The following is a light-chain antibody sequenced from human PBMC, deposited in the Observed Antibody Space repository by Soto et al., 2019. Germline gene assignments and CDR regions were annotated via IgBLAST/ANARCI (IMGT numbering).Light chain of an antibody. V-gene: IGLV1-47*01. Sequence: QSVLTQPPSASGTPGQGVTISCSGSTSNIGSNYVYWYQQLPGTASILLIYRNNQRPSGVPDRFSGVKSGTSASLAISGLRSDDEADYFCATWDDSLNGFYVFGAGTKVTVL. J-gene: IGLJ1*01. CDR2: RNN. CDR1: TSNIGSNY. CDR3: ATWDDSLNGFYV.